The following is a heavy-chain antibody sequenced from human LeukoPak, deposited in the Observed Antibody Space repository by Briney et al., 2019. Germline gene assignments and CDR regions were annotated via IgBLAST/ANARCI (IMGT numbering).Heavy chain of an antibody. Sequence: SETLALTCAVYGGSFSGYYRSWIRQPPGKGLEWIGEINHSGSTNYNPSLKRRVTISVDTSKNQFSLKLSSVTAADTDVYYCARGGRGGYYFDYWGQGTLVTISS. CDR1: GGSFSGYY. CDR2: INHSGST. V-gene: IGHV4-34*01. J-gene: IGHJ4*02. D-gene: IGHD6-25*01. CDR3: ARGGRGGYYFDY.